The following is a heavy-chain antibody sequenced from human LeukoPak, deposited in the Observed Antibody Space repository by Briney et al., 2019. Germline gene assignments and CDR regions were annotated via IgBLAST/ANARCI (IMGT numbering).Heavy chain of an antibody. CDR1: GGSISSYY. Sequence: SETLSLTCTVSGGSISSYYWSWIRQSPGKGLEWIGYIYYSGSTNYNPSLKSRVTISVDTSKNQFSLKLSSVTAADTAVYYCTRSGTRGRTWAVVPPKFDYWGQGTLVTVSS. CDR2: IYYSGST. CDR3: TRSGTRGRTWAVVPPKFDY. V-gene: IGHV4-59*01. D-gene: IGHD2-2*01. J-gene: IGHJ4*02.